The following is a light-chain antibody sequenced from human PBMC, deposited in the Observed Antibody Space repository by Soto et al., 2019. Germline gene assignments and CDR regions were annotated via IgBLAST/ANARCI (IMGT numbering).Light chain of an antibody. Sequence: ESVLTQSPGALSLTPGERETLSCRASQSVSSSYLAWYQQKPGQAPRLLIYGASSRATGIPDRFSGSGSGTDFTLTISRLEPEDFAVYYCQQYGSSPGLTFGGGTKVDIK. CDR1: QSVSSSY. J-gene: IGKJ4*01. CDR3: QQYGSSPGLT. CDR2: GAS. V-gene: IGKV3-20*01.